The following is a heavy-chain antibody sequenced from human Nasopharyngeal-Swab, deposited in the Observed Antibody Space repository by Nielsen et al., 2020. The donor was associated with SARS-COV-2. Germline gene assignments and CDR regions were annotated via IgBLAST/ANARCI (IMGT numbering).Heavy chain of an antibody. V-gene: IGHV4-59*01. CDR1: GGSISSYY. D-gene: IGHD1-26*01. J-gene: IGHJ6*02. CDR2: IYYSGST. Sequence: SETLSLTCTVSGGSISSYYWSWIRQPPGKGLEWIGYIYYSGSTNYNPSLKSRVTISVDTSKNQFSLKLSSVTAADTAVYYCARDPVGATLNGMDVWGQGTTVTVSS. CDR3: ARDPVGATLNGMDV.